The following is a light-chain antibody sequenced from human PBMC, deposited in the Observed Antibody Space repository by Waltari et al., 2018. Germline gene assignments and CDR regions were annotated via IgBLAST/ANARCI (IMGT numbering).Light chain of an antibody. Sequence: DIQMTPSPSTLSASVGDRVTIPCRASQSVGTWLAWYQQKPGKAPKLLIYMASSLDSGVPSRFSGSGSGTDFTLTISSLQPDDFATYSCQQYSSFSTFGQGTKV. CDR1: QSVGTW. V-gene: IGKV1-5*03. CDR2: MAS. J-gene: IGKJ2*01. CDR3: QQYSSFST.